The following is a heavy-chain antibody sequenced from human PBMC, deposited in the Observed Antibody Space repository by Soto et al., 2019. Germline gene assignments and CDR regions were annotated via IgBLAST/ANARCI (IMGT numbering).Heavy chain of an antibody. D-gene: IGHD2-15*01. CDR1: GGSISSGCYS. Sequence: SETLSLTCAVSGGSISSGCYSWSWIRQPPGKGLEWIGYIYHSGSTYYNPSLKSRVTISVDRSKNQFSLKLSSVTAADTAVYYCARGQVVAAQHWGQGTLVTVSS. CDR2: IYHSGST. J-gene: IGHJ4*02. CDR3: ARGQVVAAQH. V-gene: IGHV4-30-2*01.